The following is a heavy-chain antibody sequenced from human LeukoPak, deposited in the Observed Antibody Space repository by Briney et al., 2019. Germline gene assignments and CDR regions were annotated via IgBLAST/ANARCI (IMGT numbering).Heavy chain of an antibody. CDR1: GGSTSNYF. CDR3: ARDPEGHGYYFDY. Sequence: SETLSLTCTVSGGSTSNYFCTWLRQSAGKGLEWIGRIHTSGGTNYNPSLKSRVSMSVDTSKNQFSLKLSSVTAADTAVYYCARDPEGHGYYFDYWGQGALVTVSS. D-gene: IGHD3-3*01. CDR2: IHTSGGT. V-gene: IGHV4-4*07. J-gene: IGHJ4*02.